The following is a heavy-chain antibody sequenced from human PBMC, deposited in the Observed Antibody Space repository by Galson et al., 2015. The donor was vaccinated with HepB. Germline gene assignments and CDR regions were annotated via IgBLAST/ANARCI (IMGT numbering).Heavy chain of an antibody. J-gene: IGHJ4*02. V-gene: IGHV4-61*01. CDR1: GGSISSSSYY. D-gene: IGHD2-15*01. CDR3: ARGYCSGGSCYYFDY. Sequence: SETLSLTCTVSGGSISSSSYYWSWIRQPPGKGLEWIGYIYYSGSTNYNPSLKSRVTISVDTSKNQFSLKLSSVTAADTAVYYCARGYCSGGSCYYFDYWGQGTLVTVSS. CDR2: IYYSGST.